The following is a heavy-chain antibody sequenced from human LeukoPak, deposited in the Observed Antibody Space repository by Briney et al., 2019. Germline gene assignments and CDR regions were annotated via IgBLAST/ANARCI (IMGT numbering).Heavy chain of an antibody. Sequence: GGSLRLSCAASGFTFSSYSMNWVRQAPGKGLEWVSYISSSSSTIYYGDSVKGRFTISRDNAKNSLYLQMNSLRAEDTAVYYCASLGCSTTSCYNYWGQGTLVTVSS. CDR3: ASLGCSTTSCYNY. V-gene: IGHV3-48*01. CDR1: GFTFSSYS. D-gene: IGHD2-2*02. J-gene: IGHJ4*02. CDR2: ISSSSSTI.